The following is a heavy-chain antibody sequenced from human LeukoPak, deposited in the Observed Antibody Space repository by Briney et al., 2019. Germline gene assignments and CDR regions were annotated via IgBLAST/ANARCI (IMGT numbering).Heavy chain of an antibody. Sequence: SETLSLTCTVSGGSISGYYWSWIRQPPGKGLEWIGNIYYSENTNYNPSLKSRVTISLDTSKNQFSLKLSSVTTADTAVYFCTRRVAVAGTPKASFDYWGQGILVTVSS. CDR1: GGSISGYY. D-gene: IGHD6-19*01. J-gene: IGHJ4*02. CDR3: TRRVAVAGTPKASFDY. V-gene: IGHV4-59*08. CDR2: IYYSENT.